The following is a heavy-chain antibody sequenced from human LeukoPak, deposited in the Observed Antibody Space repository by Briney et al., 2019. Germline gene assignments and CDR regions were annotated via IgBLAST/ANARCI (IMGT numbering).Heavy chain of an antibody. J-gene: IGHJ5*02. Sequence: SVKVSCKASGGTFSSYAISWVRQAPGQGLEWMGGIIPIFGTANYAQKFQGRVTITADESTSTAYMELSSLRSEDTAVYYCAAKVVPAAMRFDPWGQGTLVTFSS. CDR3: AAKVVPAAMRFDP. CDR1: GGTFSSYA. V-gene: IGHV1-69*13. D-gene: IGHD2-2*01. CDR2: IIPIFGTA.